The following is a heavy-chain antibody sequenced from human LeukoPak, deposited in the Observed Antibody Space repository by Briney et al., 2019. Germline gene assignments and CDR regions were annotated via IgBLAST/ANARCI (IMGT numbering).Heavy chain of an antibody. CDR3: ARGLPVTTRYYFDY. J-gene: IGHJ4*02. CDR1: GGSFSGYY. V-gene: IGHV4-34*01. D-gene: IGHD4-17*01. CDR2: ISHSGST. Sequence: SETLSLTCAVYGGSFSGYYWSWIRQPPGKGLEWIGEISHSGSTNYNPSLKSRVTISVDTSKNQFSLKLSSVTAADTAVYYCARGLPVTTRYYFDYWGQGTLVTVSS.